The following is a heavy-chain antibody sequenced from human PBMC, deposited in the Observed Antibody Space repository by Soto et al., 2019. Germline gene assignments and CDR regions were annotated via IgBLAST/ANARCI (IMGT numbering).Heavy chain of an antibody. V-gene: IGHV3-9*01. CDR2: ISWNSGSI. J-gene: IGHJ4*02. CDR1: GFTFDDYA. Sequence: SLRLSCAASGFTFDDYAMHWVRQAPGKGLEWVSGISWNSGSIGYADSVKGRFTISRDNAKNSLYLQMNSLRAEDTALYYCAKVAIRGVIMRDFDYWGQGTLVTVSS. D-gene: IGHD3-10*01. CDR3: AKVAIRGVIMRDFDY.